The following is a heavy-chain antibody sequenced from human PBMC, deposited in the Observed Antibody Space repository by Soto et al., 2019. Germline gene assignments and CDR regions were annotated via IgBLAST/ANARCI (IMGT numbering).Heavy chain of an antibody. V-gene: IGHV3-23*01. J-gene: IGHJ4*02. CDR2: ISGSGGST. CDR1: GFTFSSYA. Sequence: EVQLLESGGGLVQPGGSLRLSCAASGFTFSSYAMSWVRQAPGKGLEWVSAISGSGGSTYYADSVKGRFTISRDNSKNTLYLQMNSLGAEDTAVYYGAKVKTSGGSCLFDYWGQGTLVTFSS. D-gene: IGHD2-15*01. CDR3: AKVKTSGGSCLFDY.